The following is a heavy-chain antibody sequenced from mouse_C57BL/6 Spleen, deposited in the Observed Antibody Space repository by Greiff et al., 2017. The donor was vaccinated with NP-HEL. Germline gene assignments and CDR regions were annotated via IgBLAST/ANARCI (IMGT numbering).Heavy chain of an antibody. CDR1: GFTFSDYG. V-gene: IGHV5-17*01. CDR2: ISSGSSTI. J-gene: IGHJ2*01. CDR3: ARDYSEVFDY. D-gene: IGHD1-1*02. Sequence: DVKLVESGGGLVKPGGSLKLSCAASGFTFSDYGMHWVRQAPEKGLEWVAYISSGSSTIYYADTVKGRFTISRDNAKNTLFLQMTSLRSEDTAMYYCARDYSEVFDYWGQGTTRTVSS.